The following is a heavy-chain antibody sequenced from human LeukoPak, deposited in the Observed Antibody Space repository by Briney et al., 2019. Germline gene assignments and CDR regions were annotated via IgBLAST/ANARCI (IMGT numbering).Heavy chain of an antibody. CDR3: AKDFMVRGVIGSAFDI. Sequence: GGSLRLSCAASGFTFTNYAMTWVRQAPGKGLEWVSAIGRSDGSTDYADSVKGRFTISRDNSKNTLYLQMNSLRAEDTAVYYCAKDFMVRGVIGSAFDIWGQGTMVTVSS. CDR2: IGRSDGST. J-gene: IGHJ3*02. V-gene: IGHV3-23*01. D-gene: IGHD3-10*01. CDR1: GFTFTNYA.